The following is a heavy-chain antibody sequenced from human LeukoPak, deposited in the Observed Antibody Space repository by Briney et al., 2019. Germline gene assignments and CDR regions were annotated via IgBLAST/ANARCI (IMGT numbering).Heavy chain of an antibody. Sequence: PGGSLRLSCAASGFTFSSYWMNWVRQAPGKGLEWVANIRPDVDERHYVESVRGRFTISRDNAKNLLYLQMNSLRADDTAVYYCAREDGKFDYWGQGTLVTVS. V-gene: IGHV3-7*01. J-gene: IGHJ4*02. CDR1: GFTFSSYW. CDR2: IRPDVDER. CDR3: AREDGKFDY.